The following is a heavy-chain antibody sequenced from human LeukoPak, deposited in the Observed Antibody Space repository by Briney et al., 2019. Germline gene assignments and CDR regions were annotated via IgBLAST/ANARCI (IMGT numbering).Heavy chain of an antibody. CDR1: GFTFTTYW. D-gene: IGHD3-10*01. CDR2: IKQDGSEK. CDR3: ARPLMYYYGSETYFWFDP. J-gene: IGHJ5*02. Sequence: GGSLRLSCAASGFTFTTYWMGWVRQAPGKGLEWVANIKQDGSEKYYVDSVKGRFTISRDNAKNSLSLQMNSLRAEDTAVYYCARPLMYYYGSETYFWFDPWGQGTPVTVSS. V-gene: IGHV3-7*01.